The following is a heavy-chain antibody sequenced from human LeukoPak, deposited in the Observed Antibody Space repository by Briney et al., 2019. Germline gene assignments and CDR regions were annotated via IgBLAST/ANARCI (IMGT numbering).Heavy chain of an antibody. V-gene: IGHV1-46*01. Sequence: GASVKVSCKTSGYTFTDFSIHWVRQAPGQGLEWMGIINPSGGSTSYAQKFQGRVTMTRDTSTSTVYMELSSLRSEDTAVYYCARSLDPYDAFDIWGQGTMVTVSS. CDR1: GYTFTDFS. CDR3: ARSLDPYDAFDI. CDR2: INPSGGST. J-gene: IGHJ3*02.